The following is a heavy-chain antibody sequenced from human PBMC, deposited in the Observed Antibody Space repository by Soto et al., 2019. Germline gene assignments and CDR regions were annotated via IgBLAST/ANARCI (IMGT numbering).Heavy chain of an antibody. J-gene: IGHJ5*02. CDR1: GYTFTGYY. CDR2: INPNSGGT. CDR3: AREQWRYYFDP. Sequence: ASVKVSCKASGYTFTGYYMHWVRQAPGQGLEWMGWINPNSGGTNYAQKFQGRVTMTRDTSISTAYMDLTRLRSDDTALYYCAREQWRYYFDPWGQGTLVTVSA. D-gene: IGHD2-15*01. V-gene: IGHV1-2*02.